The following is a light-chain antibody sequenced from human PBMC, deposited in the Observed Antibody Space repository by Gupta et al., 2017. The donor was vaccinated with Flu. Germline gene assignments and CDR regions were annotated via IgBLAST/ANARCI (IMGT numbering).Light chain of an antibody. V-gene: IGKV3-20*01. CDR3: QQYGSSPPYS. J-gene: IGKJ2*03. CDR1: QSVSSSY. CDR2: GVS. Sequence: IVLTQSPGTLSLSPGERATLSCRASQSVSSSYLAWYQQKPGQAPRLLIYGVSNRATGIPDRISGSGSGTDFTLTISRLEPEDFAVYYCQQYGSSPPYSFGQGTKLEIK.